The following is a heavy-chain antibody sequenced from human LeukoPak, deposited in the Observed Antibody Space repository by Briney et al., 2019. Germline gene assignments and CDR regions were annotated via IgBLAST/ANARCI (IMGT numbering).Heavy chain of an antibody. CDR3: AKRGSYFGGFDY. J-gene: IGHJ4*02. V-gene: IGHV3-23*01. Sequence: GGSLRLSCAASGFTFSSYAMSWVRQAPGKGLEWVSAISGSGGSTYYADSVKGRFTISRDNSKNTLSLQMDSLRVEDTALYYCAKRGSYFGGFDYWGQGTLLTVPS. CDR1: GFTFSSYA. D-gene: IGHD3-10*01. CDR2: ISGSGGST.